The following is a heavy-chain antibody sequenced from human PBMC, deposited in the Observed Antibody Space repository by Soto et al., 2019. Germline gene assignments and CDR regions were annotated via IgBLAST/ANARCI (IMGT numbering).Heavy chain of an antibody. CDR3: ARFYPGGLLFDY. D-gene: IGHD3-10*01. Sequence: ASVKVSFKASGYTFTSYGISWVRQAPGQGLEWMGWISAYNGNTNYAQKLQGRVTMTTDTSTSTAYMELRSLRSDDTAVYYCARFYPGGLLFDYWGQGTLVTVSS. V-gene: IGHV1-18*01. CDR1: GYTFTSYG. CDR2: ISAYNGNT. J-gene: IGHJ4*02.